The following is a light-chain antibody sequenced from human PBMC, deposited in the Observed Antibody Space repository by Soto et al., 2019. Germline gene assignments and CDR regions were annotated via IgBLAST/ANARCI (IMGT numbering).Light chain of an antibody. CDR1: SSDVGGYNY. V-gene: IGLV2-14*03. Sequence: QSVLTQPASVSGSPGQSITISCTGTSSDVGGYNYVSWYQHHPGKAPKLTIYDVSNRPSGVSNRFSGSKSGNTASLTISGLQAEDEADYYCSSHTSTSPYAFGTGTKVTVL. J-gene: IGLJ1*01. CDR2: DVS. CDR3: SSHTSTSPYA.